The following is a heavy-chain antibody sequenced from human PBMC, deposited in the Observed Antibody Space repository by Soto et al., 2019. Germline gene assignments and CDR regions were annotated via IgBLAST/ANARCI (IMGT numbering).Heavy chain of an antibody. CDR1: GYTFTGYY. CDR2: INPNSGGT. CDR3: ARGNDYSNYFFDY. Sequence: GASVKVSCKASGYTFTGYYMHWVRQAPGQGLEWMGWINPNSGGTNYAQKFQGWVTMTRDTSISTAYMELSRLRSDDTAVYYCARGNDYSNYFFDYWGQGTLVTVSS. J-gene: IGHJ4*02. V-gene: IGHV1-2*04. D-gene: IGHD4-4*01.